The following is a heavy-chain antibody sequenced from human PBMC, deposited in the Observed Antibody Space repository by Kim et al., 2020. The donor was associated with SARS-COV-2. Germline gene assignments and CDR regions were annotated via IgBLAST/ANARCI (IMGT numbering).Heavy chain of an antibody. Sequence: GGSLRLSCAASGFIVSNNYMSWFRQAPGKGLEWVSVIYTNDRAYYADSVKGRFTISRDISKNTLSLQMNSLRAADTAVYYCARGVTGSGVTAFDYCGQGT. V-gene: IGHV3-53*01. CDR3: ARGVTGSGVTAFDY. CDR2: IYTNDRA. J-gene: IGHJ4*02. CDR1: GFIVSNNY. D-gene: IGHD5-18*01.